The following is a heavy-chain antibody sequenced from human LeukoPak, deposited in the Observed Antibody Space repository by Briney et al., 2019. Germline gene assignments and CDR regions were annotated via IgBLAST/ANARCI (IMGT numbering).Heavy chain of an antibody. CDR3: ARDPAPYSSSWYALHFDY. V-gene: IGHV1-46*01. D-gene: IGHD6-13*01. CDR2: INPSGGST. CDR1: GYTFTSYY. J-gene: IGHJ4*02. Sequence: ASVKVSCKASGYTFTSYYMHWVRQAPGQGLEWMGIINPSGGSTSYAQKFQGRVTMTRDTSTSTVYMELSSLRSEDTAVYYCARDPAPYSSSWYALHFDYWGQGTLVTVSS.